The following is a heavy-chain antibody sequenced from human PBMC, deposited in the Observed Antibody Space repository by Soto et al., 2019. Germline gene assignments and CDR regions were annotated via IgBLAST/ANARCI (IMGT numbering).Heavy chain of an antibody. V-gene: IGHV1-18*01. J-gene: IGHJ6*02. CDR3: AGTPLLVVPAATPGYYYGMDV. Sequence: ASVKVSCKASGYTFTSYGISWVRQAPGQGLEWMGWISAYNGNTNYAQKLQGRVTMTTDTSTSTAYMELRSLRSDDTAVYYCAGTPLLVVPAATPGYYYGMDVWGQGTTVTVSS. D-gene: IGHD2-2*01. CDR1: GYTFTSYG. CDR2: ISAYNGNT.